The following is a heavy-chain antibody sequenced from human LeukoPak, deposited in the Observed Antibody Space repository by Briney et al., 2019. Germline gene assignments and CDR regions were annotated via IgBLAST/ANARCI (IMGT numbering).Heavy chain of an antibody. CDR2: IYYSGST. Sequence: PSETLSLTCTVSGGSISSSSYYWGWIRQPPRKGLEWIGNIYYSGSTYYNPSLKSRVTISEDTSKNQFSLKLSSVTAADTAVYYCARRSSSWYSKIDSWGQGTLVTVSS. CDR1: GGSISSSSYY. V-gene: IGHV4-39*01. CDR3: ARRSSSWYSKIDS. D-gene: IGHD6-13*01. J-gene: IGHJ4*02.